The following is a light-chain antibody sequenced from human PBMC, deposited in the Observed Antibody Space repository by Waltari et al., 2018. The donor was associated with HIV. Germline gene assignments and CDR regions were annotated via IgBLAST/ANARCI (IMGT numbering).Light chain of an antibody. CDR3: QQYYSTTKWT. Sequence: DIQLTQSPASLSASVGDRVTITCRASQAISNSIAWYQQRPGKAPRLLLFAASRLETGVTSRFIGSGSGTFFTLTITALQPGDFATYYCQQYYSTTKWTFGQGTRVE. CDR1: QAISNS. CDR2: AAS. J-gene: IGKJ1*01. V-gene: IGKV1-NL1*01.